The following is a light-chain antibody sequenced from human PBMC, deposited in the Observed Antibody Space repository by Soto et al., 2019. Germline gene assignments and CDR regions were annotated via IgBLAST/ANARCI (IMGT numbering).Light chain of an antibody. CDR3: KSYTSSNTYV. J-gene: IGLJ1*01. V-gene: IGLV2-14*03. Sequence: QSALTQPASMSGSPGQSITISCTGTSSDVGYYNYVSWYQHHPGKAPKLMIYDVSNRPSGVSTRFSGSKSGNTASLTISGLQAEYEADYYCKSYTSSNTYVFGTGTKLTVL. CDR1: SSDVGYYNY. CDR2: DVS.